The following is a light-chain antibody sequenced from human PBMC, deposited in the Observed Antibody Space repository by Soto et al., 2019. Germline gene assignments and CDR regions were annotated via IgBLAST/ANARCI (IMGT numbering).Light chain of an antibody. CDR2: DAS. V-gene: IGKV3-15*01. Sequence: EKVMTQSPATLSVSPGGRATLSCRASQSVGIKLGWYPQRPGQPPRLIIYDASNRAAGIPARFSGSGSGTEFSLTISSLQSEHFAVYYCHQYNDWPMWTFGQGTKVEIE. CDR1: QSVGIK. CDR3: HQYNDWPMWT. J-gene: IGKJ1*01.